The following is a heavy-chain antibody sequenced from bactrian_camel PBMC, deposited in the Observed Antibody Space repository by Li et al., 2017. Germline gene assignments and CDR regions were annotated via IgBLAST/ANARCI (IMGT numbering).Heavy chain of an antibody. J-gene: IGHJ4*01. CDR3: AVDTDWDNGGCTWWLLRRNLTAFPGDSVY. CDR2: ITTVGSSP. CDR1: SFLYMINC. V-gene: IGHV3S53*01. D-gene: IGHD2*01. Sequence: HVQLVESGGGSVQAGGSLRLSCAPSSFLYMINCMAWFRQAPGKEREGVAYITTVGSSPNYADSVKGRFTIFVDNDRNTVYLQMNFLKPEDTGMYYCAVDTDWDNGGCTWWLLRRNLTAFPGDSVYWGAGTQVTVS.